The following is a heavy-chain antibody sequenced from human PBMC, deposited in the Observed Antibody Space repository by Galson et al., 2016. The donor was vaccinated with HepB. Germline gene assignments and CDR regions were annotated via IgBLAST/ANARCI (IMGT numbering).Heavy chain of an antibody. J-gene: IGHJ4*02. CDR1: GGTFSSYG. D-gene: IGHD6-19*01. V-gene: IGHV1-69*13. Sequence: SVKVSCKASGGTFSSYGISWVRQAPGQGLEWMGGIIPMFDTTNYAQRFQGRVTITADESTTTAYMELSSLRSEDTAIYYCVSDRQTDRTSGYGSGWFDLDSWGQGTLVTVSS. CDR3: VSDRQTDRTSGYGSGWFDLDS. CDR2: IIPMFDTT.